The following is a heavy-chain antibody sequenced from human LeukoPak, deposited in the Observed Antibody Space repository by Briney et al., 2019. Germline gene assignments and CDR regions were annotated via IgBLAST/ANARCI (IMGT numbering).Heavy chain of an antibody. D-gene: IGHD4-17*01. CDR3: ARDFRSWDYGYSGVYFDL. CDR2: ISSSSSYI. CDR1: GFTYSSYS. V-gene: IGHV3-21*01. Sequence: PGGSLRLSCTASGFTYSSYSMNWVRQAPGKGLEWVSSISSSSSYIYYADSVKGRFTISRDNAKNLLYLQMNSLRAEDTAVYYCARDFRSWDYGYSGVYFDLVGRGTLVTVSS. J-gene: IGHJ2*01.